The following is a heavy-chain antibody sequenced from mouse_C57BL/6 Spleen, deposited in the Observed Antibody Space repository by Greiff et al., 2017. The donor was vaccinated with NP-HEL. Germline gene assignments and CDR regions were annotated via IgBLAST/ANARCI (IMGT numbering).Heavy chain of an antibody. V-gene: IGHV1-81*01. CDR1: GYTFTSYG. CDR3: ARRGYGNYEGRMDY. CDR2: IYPRSGNT. Sequence: QVQLQQSGAELARPGASVKLSCKASGYTFTSYGISWVKQRTGQGLEWIGEIYPRSGNTYYNEKFKGKATLTADKSSSTAYMELRSLTSEDSAVYFCARRGYGNYEGRMDYWGQGTSVTVSS. J-gene: IGHJ4*01. D-gene: IGHD2-1*01.